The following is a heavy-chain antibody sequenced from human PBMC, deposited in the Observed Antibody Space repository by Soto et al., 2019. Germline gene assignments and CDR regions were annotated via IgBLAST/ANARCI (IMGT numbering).Heavy chain of an antibody. CDR2: IYWDDDK. D-gene: IGHD7-27*01. CDR3: ADSLTGGWAGGY. V-gene: IGHV2-5*05. J-gene: IGHJ4*02. CDR1: GFSLSTSGVG. Sequence: QITLKESGPTLVKPTQALTLTCTFSGFSLSTSGVGVGWIRQPPGKALEWLALIYWDDDKRYGPSLKSRLTNALVSVKNLVYVTMTDMAPSDTVTCYCADSLTGGWAGGYWGQGNLVT.